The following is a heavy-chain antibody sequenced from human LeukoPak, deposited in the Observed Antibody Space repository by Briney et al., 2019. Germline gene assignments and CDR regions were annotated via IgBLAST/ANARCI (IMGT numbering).Heavy chain of an antibody. Sequence: SETLSLTCTVSGGSISSGGYYWSWIRQHPGKGLEWIGYIYYSGSTYYNPSLKSRVTISVDTSKNQFSLKLSSVTAADTAVYYCARHVPSGYYDSSGYYSDYWGQGTLVTVSS. CDR2: IYYSGST. CDR1: GGSISSGGYY. D-gene: IGHD3-22*01. CDR3: ARHVPSGYYDSSGYYSDY. J-gene: IGHJ4*02. V-gene: IGHV4-31*03.